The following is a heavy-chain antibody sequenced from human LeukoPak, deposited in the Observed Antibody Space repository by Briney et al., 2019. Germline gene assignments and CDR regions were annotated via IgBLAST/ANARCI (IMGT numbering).Heavy chain of an antibody. Sequence: PGGSLRLSCAASGFTFRNYVIHWVRQAPGKGLEWVAVTSSDLNVKLYADSVKGRFTISRDNAKNSLYLEMNSLRVEDTAMYYCATSGYSGYGIDYWGQGTLVAVSS. J-gene: IGHJ4*02. V-gene: IGHV3-30-3*01. CDR2: TSSDLNVK. CDR3: ATSGYSGYGIDY. CDR1: GFTFRNYV. D-gene: IGHD5-12*01.